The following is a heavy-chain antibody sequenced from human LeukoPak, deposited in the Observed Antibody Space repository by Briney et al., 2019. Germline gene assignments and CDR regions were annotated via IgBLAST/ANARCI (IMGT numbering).Heavy chain of an antibody. CDR3: AKDRRPDIVATIPLDDY. V-gene: IGHV3-23*01. Sequence: GGSLRLSCAASGFTFSSYAMSWVRQAPGKGLEWVSAISGSGGSTYYADSVKGRFTISRDNSKNTLYLQMNSLRAEDTAVYYCAKDRRPDIVATIPLDDYWGQGTLVTVSS. CDR2: ISGSGGST. D-gene: IGHD5-12*01. J-gene: IGHJ4*02. CDR1: GFTFSSYA.